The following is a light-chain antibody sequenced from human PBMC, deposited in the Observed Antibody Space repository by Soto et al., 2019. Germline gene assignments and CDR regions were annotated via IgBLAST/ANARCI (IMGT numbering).Light chain of an antibody. Sequence: DIQMTQSPSSLSASVGDRVTITCRASQTISTYLNWYQQNPGKAPKLLIYAASNLQNGVPSRFSGRGSGTDFPLTISSLQPEDFATYYCQRSSSLPYTFGQGTKLQIK. V-gene: IGKV1-39*01. J-gene: IGKJ2*01. CDR3: QRSSSLPYT. CDR2: AAS. CDR1: QTISTY.